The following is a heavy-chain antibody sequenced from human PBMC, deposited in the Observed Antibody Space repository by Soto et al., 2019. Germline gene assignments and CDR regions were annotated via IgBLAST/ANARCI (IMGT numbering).Heavy chain of an antibody. V-gene: IGHV4-31*03. CDR1: GGSISSGGYY. CDR2: IYYSGST. Sequence: SETLSLTCTVSGGSISSGGYYWSWIRQHPGKGLEWIGYIYYSGSTYYNPSLKSRVTISVDTSKKQFSLKLSSVIAADTAVYYCARGSTEYYYDSSGYFPVSFDYWGQGTLVTVS. D-gene: IGHD3-22*01. J-gene: IGHJ4*02. CDR3: ARGSTEYYYDSSGYFPVSFDY.